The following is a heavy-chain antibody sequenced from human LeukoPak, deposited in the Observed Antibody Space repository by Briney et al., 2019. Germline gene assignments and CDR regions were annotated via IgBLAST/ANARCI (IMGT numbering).Heavy chain of an antibody. J-gene: IGHJ4*02. Sequence: GASVKVSCKASGYRFISNYIQWVRQAPGLGPEWIGWMHPGNGITRYAEKFQGRVTMTRDTSINTAYMDLSSLRSDDTAVYYCAREGSYCVGGDCYSFDFWGQGTLITVSS. CDR3: AREGSYCVGGDCYSFDF. CDR1: GYRFISNY. CDR2: MHPGNGIT. V-gene: IGHV1-2*02. D-gene: IGHD2-21*02.